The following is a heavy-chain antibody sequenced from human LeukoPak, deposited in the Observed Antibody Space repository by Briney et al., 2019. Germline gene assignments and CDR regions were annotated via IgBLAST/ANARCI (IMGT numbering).Heavy chain of an antibody. CDR3: ARGVLRYFDWSPNGMYV. Sequence: PGRSLRLSCAASGFTFSSYALHWVRQAPGKGLEWVAVIWYDGSNKYYADSVKGRFTISRDNSKNTLYLQMNSLRAEDTAVYYCARGVLRYFDWSPNGMYVWGAGTAVTVSS. V-gene: IGHV3-33*08. J-gene: IGHJ6*04. CDR1: GFTFSSYA. CDR2: IWYDGSNK. D-gene: IGHD3-9*01.